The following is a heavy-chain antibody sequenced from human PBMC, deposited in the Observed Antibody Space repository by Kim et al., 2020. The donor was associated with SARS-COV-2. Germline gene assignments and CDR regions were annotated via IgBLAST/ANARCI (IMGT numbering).Heavy chain of an antibody. CDR1: GGSISTSSNY. J-gene: IGHJ4*02. CDR3: ARPGSSSWYLDN. Sequence: SETLSLTCTVSGGSISTSSNYWGWIRQPPGKGLEWIGNIYYSGSTYYNPSLKSRVTISVDTSKNQFSLKLSSVTAADTAVYFCARPGSSSWYLDNWGQGTLVTVSS. CDR2: IYYSGST. V-gene: IGHV4-39*01. D-gene: IGHD6-13*01.